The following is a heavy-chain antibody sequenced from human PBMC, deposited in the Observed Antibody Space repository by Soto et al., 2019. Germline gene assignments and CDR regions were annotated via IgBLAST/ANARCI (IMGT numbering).Heavy chain of an antibody. Sequence: QVQLVESGGGVVQPGRSLRLSCATSGFTFRNYGMHWVRQAPGKGLEWVAVIWYDGSNKYYGDSVKGRFTISRDNFKNTLYLQMNCLRAEDTAFYYCARADWGGWYLDSWGQGTLVTVSS. CDR2: IWYDGSNK. J-gene: IGHJ4*02. CDR3: ARADWGGWYLDS. V-gene: IGHV3-33*01. D-gene: IGHD6-19*01. CDR1: GFTFRNYG.